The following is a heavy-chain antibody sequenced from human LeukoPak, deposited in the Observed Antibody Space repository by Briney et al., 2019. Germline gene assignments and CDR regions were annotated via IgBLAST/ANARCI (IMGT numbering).Heavy chain of an antibody. CDR2: IYYSGST. V-gene: IGHV4-39*07. Sequence: SETLSLTCTVSGGSISSSSYYWGWIRQPPGKGLEWIGSIYYSGSTYYNPSLKSRVTISVDTSKNQFSLKLSSVTAADTAVYYCARVITMVRGVRRNWFDPWGQGTLVTVSS. J-gene: IGHJ5*02. CDR1: GGSISSSSYY. CDR3: ARVITMVRGVRRNWFDP. D-gene: IGHD3-10*01.